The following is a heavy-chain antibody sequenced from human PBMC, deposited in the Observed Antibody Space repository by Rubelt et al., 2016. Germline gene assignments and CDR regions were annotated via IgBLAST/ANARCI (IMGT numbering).Heavy chain of an antibody. CDR3: ATDQDSSTGYVVY. CDR1: GFTLSGYA. V-gene: IGHV3-23*01. Sequence: EVQLLESGGGLVQPGGSLRLSCAASGFTLSGYAVSWVRQAPGKGLEWVSSISGGGTTTYYADSVRGRFTISRDNSKHTLYLQMNSLGAEETALYYCATDQDSSTGYVVYWGQGTLVTVSS. D-gene: IGHD6-13*01. CDR2: ISGGGTTT. J-gene: IGHJ4*02.